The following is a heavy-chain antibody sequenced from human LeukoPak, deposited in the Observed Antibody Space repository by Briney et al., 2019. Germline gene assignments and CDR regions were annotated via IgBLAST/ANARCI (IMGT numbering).Heavy chain of an antibody. V-gene: IGHV4-39*07. CDR3: ARGSATFDY. CDR1: GGSISSSSYY. D-gene: IGHD5-12*01. J-gene: IGHJ4*02. CDR2: IYYSGST. Sequence: SETLSLTCTVSGGSISSSSYYWGWIRQPPGKGLEWIGSIYYSGSTYYNPSLKSRVTISVDTSKNQFSLKLSSVTAADTAVYYCARGSATFDYWGQGTLVTVSS.